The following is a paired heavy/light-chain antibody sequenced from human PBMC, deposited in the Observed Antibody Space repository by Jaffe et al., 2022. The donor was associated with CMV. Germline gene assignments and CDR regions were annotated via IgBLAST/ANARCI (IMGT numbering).Light chain of an antibody. V-gene: IGKV4-1*01. Sequence: DIVMTQSPDSLAVSLGERATINCKSSQSVLYSSNNKNYLAWYQQKPGQPPKLLIYWASTRESGVPDRFSGSGSGTDFTLTISSLQAEDVAVYYCQQYYSTPHTFGQGTKLEIK. CDR3: QQYYSTPHT. CDR1: QSVLYSSNNKNY. CDR2: WAS. J-gene: IGKJ2*01.
Heavy chain of an antibody. CDR3: ARGIAARRGYSYGCAFDI. V-gene: IGHV4-34*01. D-gene: IGHD5-18*01. Sequence: QVQLQQWGAGLLKPSETLSLTCAVYGGSFSGYYWSWIRQPPGKGLEWIGEINHSGSTNYNPSLKSRVTISVDTSKNQFSLKLSSVTAADTAVYYCARGIAARRGYSYGCAFDIWGQGTMVTVSS. CDR1: GGSFSGYY. CDR2: INHSGST. J-gene: IGHJ3*02.